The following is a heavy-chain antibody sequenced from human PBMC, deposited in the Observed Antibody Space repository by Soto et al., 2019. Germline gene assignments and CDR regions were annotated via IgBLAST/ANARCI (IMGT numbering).Heavy chain of an antibody. V-gene: IGHV4-39*01. Sequence: SETLSLTSTVSGGSISSSGYYWGWIRQPPGKGLEWIGSIYYSGSTYYNPSLKSRVTISVDTSKNQFSLKLSSVTAADTAVYYCARLPLIRYFDRLSADDDYWGQGTLVTVSS. J-gene: IGHJ4*02. CDR2: IYYSGST. CDR1: GGSISSSGYY. CDR3: ARLPLIRYFDRLSADDDY. D-gene: IGHD3-9*01.